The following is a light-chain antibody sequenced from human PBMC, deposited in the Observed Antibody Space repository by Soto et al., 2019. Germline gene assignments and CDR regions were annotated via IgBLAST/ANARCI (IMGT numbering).Light chain of an antibody. CDR2: GAS. Sequence: VLTQSPDTLSLSPGERATLYCRASRSVSSSYLAWYQHKPGQAPRLLISGASNRATDIPDRFSGSESGTVFTLTISRLEPEDFAVYYCQQANDWPPTFGQGTRV. V-gene: IGKV3D-20*02. CDR1: RSVSSSY. CDR3: QQANDWPPT. J-gene: IGKJ1*01.